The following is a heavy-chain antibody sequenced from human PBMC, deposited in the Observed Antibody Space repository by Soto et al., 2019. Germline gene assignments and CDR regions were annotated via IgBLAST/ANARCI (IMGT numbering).Heavy chain of an antibody. CDR3: ATAPGPY. CDR1: GGSISSGGYS. J-gene: IGHJ4*02. V-gene: IGHV4-30-2*01. CDR2: IYHSGST. Sequence: QLQLQESGSGLVKPSQTLSLTCAVSGGSISSGGYSWSWIRQPPGKGLEWIGYIYHSGSTYYNPTLNSRGSISVDRSQSPFSPKLGSVTAADTAVYYCATAPGPYWGQGSLVTVSS.